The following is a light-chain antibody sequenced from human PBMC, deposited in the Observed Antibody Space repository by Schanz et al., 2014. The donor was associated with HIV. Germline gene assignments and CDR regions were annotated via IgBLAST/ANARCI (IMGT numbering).Light chain of an antibody. CDR1: QSISNN. Sequence: EIVLTQSPATLYVSPGEGATLSCRASQSISNNLAWYQHKPGQAPRLLIYGAFTRATGIPARFSGSGSGTDFSLTINNLQSEDFAVYYCQQYNNWHTFGGGTKVEMK. CDR2: GAF. J-gene: IGKJ4*01. CDR3: QQYNNWHT. V-gene: IGKV3D-15*01.